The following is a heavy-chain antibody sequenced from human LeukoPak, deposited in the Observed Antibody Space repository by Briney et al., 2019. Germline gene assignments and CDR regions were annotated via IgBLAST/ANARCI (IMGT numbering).Heavy chain of an antibody. CDR2: IYSDGTT. V-gene: IGHV3-53*01. J-gene: IGHJ4*02. CDR1: GFTVSSNY. CDR3: ARDGMVYYDSSGEDY. D-gene: IGHD3-22*01. Sequence: GGSLRLSCTVSGFTVSSNYMSWVRQAPGKGLEWVSVIYSDGTTYNADSVKGRFTISRDNSKNTLYLQINSLRAEDTAVYYCARDGMVYYDSSGEDYWGQGTLVTVSS.